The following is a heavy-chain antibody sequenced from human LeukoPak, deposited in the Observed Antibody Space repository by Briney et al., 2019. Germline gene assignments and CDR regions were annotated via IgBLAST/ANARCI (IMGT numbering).Heavy chain of an antibody. Sequence: ASVKVSCKASGYTFTGYYMHWVRQAPGQGLEWMGWINPNSGGTNYAQKFQGRVTMTRDTSISTAYMELRSLRSDDTAVYYCARDRLADEYGMDVWGQGTTVTVSS. CDR3: ARDRLADEYGMDV. V-gene: IGHV1-2*02. D-gene: IGHD2-15*01. CDR1: GYTFTGYY. CDR2: INPNSGGT. J-gene: IGHJ6*02.